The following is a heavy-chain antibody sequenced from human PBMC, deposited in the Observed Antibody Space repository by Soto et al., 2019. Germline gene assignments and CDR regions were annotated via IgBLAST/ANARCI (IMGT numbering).Heavy chain of an antibody. Sequence: GWSLRLSCAASGFTFSSYAMSWVRQAPGKGLEWVSSISGSGGSTYYADSVKGRFTISRDNSKNTLYLQMNSLRAEDTAVYYCAKTPLLRQRLVQGYDYWGQGTLLTVSS. CDR3: AKTPLLRQRLVQGYDY. V-gene: IGHV3-23*01. CDR1: GFTFSSYA. CDR2: ISGSGGST. D-gene: IGHD6-13*01. J-gene: IGHJ4*02.